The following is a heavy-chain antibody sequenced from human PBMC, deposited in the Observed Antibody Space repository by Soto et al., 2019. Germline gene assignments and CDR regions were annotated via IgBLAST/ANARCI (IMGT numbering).Heavy chain of an antibody. CDR3: ARHTYNWKKDGYDDMDV. CDR2: ISAYNGNT. V-gene: IGHV1-18*01. CDR1: GYTFTSYG. J-gene: IGHJ6*04. D-gene: IGHD1-20*01. Sequence: QVQLVQSGAEVKKPGASVKVSCKASGYTFTSYGISWVRQAPGQGLEWMGWISAYNGNTNYAQKLQGRVTMTTDTSTSTGDMDPGRLRADDTAVEYCARHTYNWKKDGYDDMDVWGGGTTVIVAS.